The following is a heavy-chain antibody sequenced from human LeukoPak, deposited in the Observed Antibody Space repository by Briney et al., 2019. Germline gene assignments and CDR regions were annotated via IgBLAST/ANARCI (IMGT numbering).Heavy chain of an antibody. Sequence: ASVKVSCKASAYTFTAYYIHWVRQAPGQGLEWMGWILPNSGVTNYAQKFQDRVTMTRDTSITTAYIELSRLRSDDTAVYYCARDVSSAAGNRPGWFDPWGQGTLVTVSS. CDR1: AYTFTAYY. V-gene: IGHV1-2*02. D-gene: IGHD6-13*01. CDR2: ILPNSGVT. J-gene: IGHJ5*02. CDR3: ARDVSSAAGNRPGWFDP.